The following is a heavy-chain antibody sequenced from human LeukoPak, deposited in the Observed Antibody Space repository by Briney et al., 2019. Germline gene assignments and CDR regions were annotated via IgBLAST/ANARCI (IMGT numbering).Heavy chain of an antibody. D-gene: IGHD3-22*01. Sequence: ASVKVSCKASGYTFTSYGISWVRQAPGQGLEWMGWISGYNGNTNYAQKLQGRVTTTRDTTTSTAYMELRSLRSDDTAVFYCARDVGNYYYDGSGYYGPPLFDYWGQGTLVTVSS. CDR2: ISGYNGNT. CDR1: GYTFTSYG. V-gene: IGHV1-18*01. J-gene: IGHJ4*02. CDR3: ARDVGNYYYDGSGYYGPPLFDY.